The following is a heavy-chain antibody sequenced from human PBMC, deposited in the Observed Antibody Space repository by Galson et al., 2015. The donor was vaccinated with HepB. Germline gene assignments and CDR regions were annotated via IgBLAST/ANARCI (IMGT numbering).Heavy chain of an antibody. Sequence: SVKVSCKVSGYTLTELSMHWVRQAPGKGLEWMGGFDPEDGETIYAQKFQGRVTMTEDTSTDTAYMELRSLRSEDTAVYYCAREDGYYDSSGSAGYYYYGMDVWGQGTTVTVAS. CDR3: AREDGYYDSSGSAGYYYYGMDV. CDR1: GYTLTELS. D-gene: IGHD3-22*01. V-gene: IGHV1-24*01. J-gene: IGHJ6*02. CDR2: FDPEDGET.